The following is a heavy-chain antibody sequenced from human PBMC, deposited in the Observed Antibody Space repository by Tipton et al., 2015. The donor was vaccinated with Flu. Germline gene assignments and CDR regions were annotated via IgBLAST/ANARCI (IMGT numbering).Heavy chain of an antibody. V-gene: IGHV4-38-2*02. CDR1: GDSIRSNYY. J-gene: IGHJ5*01. CDR3: ARRDYSNYVSEPKNWFDS. D-gene: IGHD4-11*01. Sequence: TLSLNCTVSGDSIRSNYYWAWIRQPPGKGLEWIGQISRSGSTYYNSSLQSRVTLSVDSSRNQFSLKVRSVTASDTAIYYCARRDYSNYVSEPKNWFDSWGQGTLVTVSS. CDR2: ISRSGST.